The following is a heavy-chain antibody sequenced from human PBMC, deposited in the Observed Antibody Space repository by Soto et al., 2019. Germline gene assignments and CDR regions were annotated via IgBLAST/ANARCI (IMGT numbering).Heavy chain of an antibody. CDR2: MNPNSGNT. CDR1: GYTFTSYD. Sequence: PGASVKVSCKASGYTFTSYDINWVRQATGQGLEWMGWMNPNSGNTGYAQKFQGRVTMTRNTSISTAYMELSSLRSEDTAVYYCARGSVSGVEEYQLLRGVYYYYYYGMDVWGQGTTVTVSS. V-gene: IGHV1-8*01. J-gene: IGHJ6*02. D-gene: IGHD2-2*01. CDR3: ARGSVSGVEEYQLLRGVYYYYYYGMDV.